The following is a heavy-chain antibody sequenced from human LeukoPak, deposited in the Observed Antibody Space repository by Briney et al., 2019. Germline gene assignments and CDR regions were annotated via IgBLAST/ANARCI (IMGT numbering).Heavy chain of an antibody. CDR2: ISGDGGST. CDR3: ARDSQEFFQH. Sequence: VGSLRVSCAEPGYTFENDAIYCVRQAPGKGLVGVSLISGDGGSTYYADSMKGRFTISRDNSKNSLYLQMNSLRTEDTALYYCARDSQEFFQHWGQGTLVTVSS. V-gene: IGHV3-43*02. J-gene: IGHJ1*01. CDR1: GYTFENDA.